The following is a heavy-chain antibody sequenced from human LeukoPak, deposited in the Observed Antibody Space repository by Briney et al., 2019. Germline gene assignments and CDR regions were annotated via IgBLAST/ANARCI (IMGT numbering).Heavy chain of an antibody. Sequence: PGGSLRLSCAASGFTFSSYGMHWVRQAPGKGLEWVAFIRYDGSNKYYADSVKGQFTISRDNSKNTLYLQMNSLRAEDTAVYYCAKDLIWGIRSFDYWGQGTLVTVSS. CDR1: GFTFSSYG. J-gene: IGHJ4*02. CDR2: IRYDGSNK. D-gene: IGHD7-27*01. V-gene: IGHV3-30*02. CDR3: AKDLIWGIRSFDY.